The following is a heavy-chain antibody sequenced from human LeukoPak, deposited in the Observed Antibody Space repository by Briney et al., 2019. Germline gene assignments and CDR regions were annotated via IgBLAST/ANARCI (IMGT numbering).Heavy chain of an antibody. CDR1: GYSMSSGYY. D-gene: IGHD3-22*01. V-gene: IGHV4-38-2*02. J-gene: IGHJ4*02. Sequence: SETLSLTCTVSGYSMSSGYYWGWIRQPPERGLEWIGSMYHTGSTYYNPSLKSRVTISVDTSKNQFYLKLSSVTAADTAVYYCARRRNYYDSSGYYSHYFDYWGQGTLVTVSS. CDR3: ARRRNYYDSSGYYSHYFDY. CDR2: MYHTGST.